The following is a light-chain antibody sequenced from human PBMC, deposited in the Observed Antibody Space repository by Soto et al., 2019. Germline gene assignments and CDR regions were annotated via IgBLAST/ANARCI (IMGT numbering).Light chain of an antibody. J-gene: IGKJ5*01. CDR1: QSVSSSH. V-gene: IGKV3-20*01. CDR2: AAS. Sequence: EVGLTQSPGTLSLSPGERATLSCRASQSVSSSHLAWYQHKPGQAHRLLIYAASSRATGSQDRFSGGGSGTDFTLTISRLQPEDFAVYYCQQSGYSPIPFGQGTRLAIK. CDR3: QQSGYSPIP.